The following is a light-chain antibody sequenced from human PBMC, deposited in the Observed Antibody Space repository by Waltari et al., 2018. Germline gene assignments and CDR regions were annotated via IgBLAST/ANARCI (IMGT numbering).Light chain of an antibody. V-gene: IGKV3-15*01. J-gene: IGKJ1*01. CDR3: QQYNNWPPWT. Sequence: EIVMTQSPATLSVSPGERATLSCRANQRVSSNLAWYQKKPSQAPSLLIYGASTRATGIRARFSGSASGTEITLTISSMQSEDFAVCYCQQYNNWPPWTFGQGTKVEIK. CDR1: QRVSSN. CDR2: GAS.